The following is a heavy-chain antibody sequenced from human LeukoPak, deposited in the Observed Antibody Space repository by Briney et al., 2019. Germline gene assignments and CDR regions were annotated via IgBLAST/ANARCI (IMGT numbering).Heavy chain of an antibody. Sequence: SETLSLTCTVSSGSMKNTDYYWAWIRQPPRKGLEWIGTIYYNEATQYNPSLKSRVTISVDTSKNQFSLKLRSVTAADTAIYYCARELLTRAVAATGDYWGQGTLVTVSS. V-gene: IGHV4-39*01. CDR1: SGSMKNTDYY. J-gene: IGHJ4*02. D-gene: IGHD6-19*01. CDR2: IYYNEAT. CDR3: ARELLTRAVAATGDY.